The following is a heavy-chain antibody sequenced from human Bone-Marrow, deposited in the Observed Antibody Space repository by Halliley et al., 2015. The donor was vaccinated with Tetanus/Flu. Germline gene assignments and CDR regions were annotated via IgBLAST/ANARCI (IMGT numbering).Heavy chain of an antibody. J-gene: IGHJ4*02. D-gene: IGHD5-18*01. Sequence: QLVQSGAEVKKPGESLKISCKGSGYTLTNYWIGWVRQMPGKGLEWMGIIYPGDSDTTYSPSFQGQVTISVDKSISTAYLQWSSLKASDTAMYYCARSLLGYSYGYYFDYRGQGTLVTVSS. CDR1: GYTLTNYW. CDR2: IYPGDSDT. CDR3: ARSLLGYSYGYYFDY. V-gene: IGHV5-51*01.